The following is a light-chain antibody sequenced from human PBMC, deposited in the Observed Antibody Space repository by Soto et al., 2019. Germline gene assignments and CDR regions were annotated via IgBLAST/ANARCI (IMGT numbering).Light chain of an antibody. CDR3: QSYDSTNPQVL. V-gene: IGLV6-57*02. CDR2: EDN. CDR1: GGAIATNY. Sequence: NFMLTQPHSVSESPGKTVTISCTGSGGAIATNYVQWYQQHPGSAPTPVIYEDNHRPSGVPDRFSGSIDSSANSASLFISGLKTEDEAVYYCQSYDSTNPQVLFGGGTKLTVL. J-gene: IGLJ3*02.